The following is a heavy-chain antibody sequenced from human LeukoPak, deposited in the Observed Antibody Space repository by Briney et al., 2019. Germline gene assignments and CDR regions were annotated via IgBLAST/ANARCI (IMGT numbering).Heavy chain of an antibody. D-gene: IGHD5-18*01. Sequence: PGGSLRLSCVASGFTFSSYTMAWVRQAPGKGLEWVSVIYSGGSTYYADSVKGRFTISRDNSKNTLYLQMNSLRAEDTAVYYCARSRQHDYWGQGTLVTVSS. CDR3: ARSRQHDY. V-gene: IGHV3-53*01. J-gene: IGHJ4*02. CDR2: IYSGGST. CDR1: GFTFSSYT.